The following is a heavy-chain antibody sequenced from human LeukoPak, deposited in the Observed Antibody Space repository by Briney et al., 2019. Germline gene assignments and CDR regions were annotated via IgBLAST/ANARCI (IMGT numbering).Heavy chain of an antibody. V-gene: IGHV1-18*01. D-gene: IGHD3-22*01. CDR1: GYTFTSYG. CDR2: ISAYNGNT. CDR3: ARDFRVPYYYDSSGRCAAY. Sequence: ASVKVSCKASGYTFTSYGISWVRQAPGQGLEWMGWISAYNGNTNYAQKLQGRVTMTTDTSTSTAYMELRSLRSDDTAVYCCARDFRVPYYYDSSGRCAAYWGQGTLVTVSS. J-gene: IGHJ4*02.